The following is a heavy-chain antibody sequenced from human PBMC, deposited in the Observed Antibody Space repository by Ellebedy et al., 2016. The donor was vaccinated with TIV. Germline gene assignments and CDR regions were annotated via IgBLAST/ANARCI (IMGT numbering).Heavy chain of an antibody. CDR2: ISDDGSNK. CDR1: GFTFSSYG. J-gene: IGHJ4*02. V-gene: IGHV3-30*18. Sequence: GESLKISCAASGFTFSSYGMHWVRQAPGKGLEWVAVISDDGSNKYYADSVKGRFTISRDDSKNTLYLQKDSLRAEDTAVYYCAKDLAAKWLQAFDYWGQGTLVTVSS. D-gene: IGHD5-24*01. CDR3: AKDLAAKWLQAFDY.